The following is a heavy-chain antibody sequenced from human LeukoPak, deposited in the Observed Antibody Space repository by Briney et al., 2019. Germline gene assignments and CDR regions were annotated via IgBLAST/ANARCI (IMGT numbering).Heavy chain of an antibody. J-gene: IGHJ4*02. D-gene: IGHD6-13*01. CDR3: AKDILAAGLFFDY. Sequence: PGGSLRLSCAASGFTSSSYWMSWVRQAPGKGLEWVANIKQDGSEKYYVDSVKGRFTISRDDARNSLYLQMNSLRAEDTAVYYCAKDILAAGLFFDYWGQGTLVTVSS. CDR2: IKQDGSEK. V-gene: IGHV3-7*03. CDR1: GFTSSSYW.